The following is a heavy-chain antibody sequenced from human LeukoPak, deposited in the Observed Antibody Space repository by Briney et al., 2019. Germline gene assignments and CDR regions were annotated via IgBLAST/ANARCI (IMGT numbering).Heavy chain of an antibody. J-gene: IGHJ4*02. Sequence: ASVKVSCKGSGYTFSSYDISWVRQAPGQGLEWMGWISTYNGNTNYAQKLQGRVTMTTDTSTSTAYMELRSLRSDDTAVYYCARVDEDGFDYWGQGTLVTVSS. CDR2: ISTYNGNT. CDR3: ARVDEDGFDY. V-gene: IGHV1-18*01. CDR1: GYTFSSYD.